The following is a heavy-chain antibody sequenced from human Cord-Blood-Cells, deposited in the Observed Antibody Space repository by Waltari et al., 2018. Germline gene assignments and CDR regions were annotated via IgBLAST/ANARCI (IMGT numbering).Heavy chain of an antibody. V-gene: IGHV3-30*02. CDR2: IRYDGSNK. Sequence: QVQLVESGGGVVQPGGSLRLSCAASGLTFSSYGMPSVRQAPGKGLEWVAFIRYDGSNKYYADSVKGRFTISRDNSKNTLYLQINSLRAEDTAVYYCAKGRGTGITPLLDWGQGTLVTVSS. J-gene: IGHJ4*02. CDR1: GLTFSSYG. D-gene: IGHD1-26*01. CDR3: AKGRGTGITPLLD.